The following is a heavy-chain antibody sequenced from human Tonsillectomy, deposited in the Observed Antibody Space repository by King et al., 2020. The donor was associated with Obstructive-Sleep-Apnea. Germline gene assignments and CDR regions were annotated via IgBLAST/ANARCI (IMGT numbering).Heavy chain of an antibody. V-gene: IGHV4-30-4*01. Sequence: LQLQESGPGLVKPSQTLSLTCTVSGGSISGYDYYWPWMRQPPGKGLGGIGNIFYSESTYYNTSLKSRVTIFIDRSKNHFSLKLSSVTAADTAVYYCAALRFAYPDWGQGTLVTVSS. CDR3: AALRFAYPD. D-gene: IGHD2-21*01. CDR2: IFYSEST. CDR1: GGSISGYDYY. J-gene: IGHJ4*02.